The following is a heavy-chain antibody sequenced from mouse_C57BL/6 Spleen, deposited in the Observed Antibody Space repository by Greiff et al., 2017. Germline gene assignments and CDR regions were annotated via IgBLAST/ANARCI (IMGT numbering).Heavy chain of an antibody. CDR1: GYTFTSYD. CDR2: IYPRAGST. V-gene: IGHV1-85*01. Sequence: QVQLQQSGPELVKPGASVKLSCKASGYTFTSYDINWVKQRPGQGLEWIGWIYPRAGSTKYNEKFKGKATLTVDTSSSTAYMELHSLTSEDSAVYFCARSGYYGSSPFAYWGQGTLVTVSA. D-gene: IGHD1-1*01. CDR3: ARSGYYGSSPFAY. J-gene: IGHJ3*01.